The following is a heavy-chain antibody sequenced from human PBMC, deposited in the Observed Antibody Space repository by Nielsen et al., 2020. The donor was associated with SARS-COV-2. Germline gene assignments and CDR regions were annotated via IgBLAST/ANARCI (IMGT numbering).Heavy chain of an antibody. D-gene: IGHD6-19*01. V-gene: IGHV3-13*01. CDR1: GFTFSSYD. CDR2: IGTAGDT. J-gene: IGHJ6*02. CDR3: ARDRVAVAGGGSYYYYGMDV. Sequence: GGSLRLSCAASGFTFSSYDMHWVRQATGKGLEWVSAIGTAGDTYYPGSVKGRFTISRENAKNSLYLQMNSLRAGDTAVYYCARDRVAVAGGGSYYYYGMDVWGQGTTVTVSS.